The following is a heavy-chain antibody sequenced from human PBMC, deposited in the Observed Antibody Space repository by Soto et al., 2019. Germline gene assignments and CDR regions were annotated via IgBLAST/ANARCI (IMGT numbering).Heavy chain of an antibody. CDR3: ARERIYYDSSAYPDY. V-gene: IGHV4-39*02. D-gene: IGHD3-22*01. J-gene: IGHJ4*02. CDR1: GDSISSNSHY. CDR2: IHYSGYT. Sequence: PSETLSLTCTVSGDSISSNSHYWAWIRQPPGKRLEWIGSIHYSGYTYYNPSLKGRVTVSVDTSKNEFSLKLTSVTAADTAVYYCARERIYYDSSAYPDYWGQATLVTVSS.